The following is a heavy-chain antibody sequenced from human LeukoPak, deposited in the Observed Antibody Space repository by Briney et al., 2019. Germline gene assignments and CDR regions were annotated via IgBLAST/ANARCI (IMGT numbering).Heavy chain of an antibody. V-gene: IGHV3-48*01. CDR2: ISNTGTTM. J-gene: IGHJ4*02. Sequence: PGGSLRPSCTASGFTFSSYSMNWVRQAPGKGLEWVSYISNTGTTMYYADSVKGRFTISRDNAKNSLYLQMNSLRVEDTAVYYCVKEVEATNWGQGTLVTVSS. CDR3: VKEVEATN. D-gene: IGHD4-11*01. CDR1: GFTFSSYS.